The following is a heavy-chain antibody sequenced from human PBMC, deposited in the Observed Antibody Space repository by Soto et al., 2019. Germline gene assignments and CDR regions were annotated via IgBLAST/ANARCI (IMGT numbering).Heavy chain of an antibody. Sequence: QVQLVESGGGVVQPGRSLRLSCAASEFTFSNYGMHWVRQAPGKGLEWVAVIKYDGSEKYYADSMRGRFTISRDNSKNTVFLQMNSLRDEDTAVYYCAREGVAGSPDALDIWGQGTMVTVSS. V-gene: IGHV3-33*01. CDR2: IKYDGSEK. CDR1: EFTFSNYG. CDR3: AREGVAGSPDALDI. J-gene: IGHJ3*02.